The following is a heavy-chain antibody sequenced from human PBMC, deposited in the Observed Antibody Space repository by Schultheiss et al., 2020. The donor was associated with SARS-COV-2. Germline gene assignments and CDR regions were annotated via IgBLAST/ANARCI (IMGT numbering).Heavy chain of an antibody. Sequence: GGSLRLSCAASGFTFSSYSMNWVRQAPGKGLEWVSSISSSSTIYYADSVKGRFTISRDNSKNTLYLQMNSLRAEDTAVYYCARDKAVADYWGQGTLVTVSS. CDR2: ISSSSTI. D-gene: IGHD6-19*01. CDR3: ARDKAVADY. J-gene: IGHJ4*02. CDR1: GFTFSSYS. V-gene: IGHV3-48*01.